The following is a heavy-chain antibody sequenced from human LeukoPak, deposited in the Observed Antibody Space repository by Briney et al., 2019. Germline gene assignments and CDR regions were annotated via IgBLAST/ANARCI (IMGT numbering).Heavy chain of an antibody. Sequence: GGSLRLSCAASGFTFSNFGVNWVRHAPGKGLQRVSGIGPGGDNKYYADSLEGRFTISRDNSKNTVYLQMNSLRAEDTALYYCAQDISWLAFDIWGQGTMVTVSS. CDR2: IGPGGDNK. D-gene: IGHD3-3*02. CDR3: AQDISWLAFDI. V-gene: IGHV3-23*01. J-gene: IGHJ3*02. CDR1: GFTFSNFG.